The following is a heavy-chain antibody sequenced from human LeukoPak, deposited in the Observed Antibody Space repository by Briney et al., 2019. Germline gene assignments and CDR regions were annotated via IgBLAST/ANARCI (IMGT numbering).Heavy chain of an antibody. CDR2: IYSGGST. CDR3: AKDHNVLRYFDWAIDI. CDR1: GFTVSSNY. J-gene: IGHJ3*02. V-gene: IGHV3-66*02. Sequence: GALRLSCAASGFTVSSNYMSWVRQAPGKGLEWVSVIYSGGSTYYADSVKGRFTISRDNSKNTLYLQMNSLRAEDTAVYYCAKDHNVLRYFDWAIDIWGQGTMVTVSS. D-gene: IGHD3-9*01.